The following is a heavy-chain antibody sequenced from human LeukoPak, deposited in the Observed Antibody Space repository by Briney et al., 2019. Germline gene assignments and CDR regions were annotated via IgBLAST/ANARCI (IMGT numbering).Heavy chain of an antibody. D-gene: IGHD3-22*01. V-gene: IGHV4-34*01. CDR1: GGSFSGYY. Sequence: PSETLSLTCAVYGGSFSGYYWSWIRQPPGMWLEWIGSFSFSGNSYYNPSLKSRVSISVDSSKNQFSLKLNSVTAADTAVYYCARFDSSGYSYYYYYMDVWGKGTTVAVSS. CDR2: FSFSGNS. J-gene: IGHJ6*03. CDR3: ARFDSSGYSYYYYYMDV.